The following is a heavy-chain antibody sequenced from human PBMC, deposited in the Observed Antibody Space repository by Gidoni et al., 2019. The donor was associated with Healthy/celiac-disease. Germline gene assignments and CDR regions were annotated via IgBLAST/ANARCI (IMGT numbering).Heavy chain of an antibody. CDR3: TTAGVYDCWSGPPFDY. Sequence: EVQLVESGGGLVTPGGSLRLSCAASGFTFSNACLSWGRQAPGKGLEWVGRIKSKTDGGTTDDAAPVKGRFTISRDESKNTLYLQMNSLKTEDTAVYYCTTAGVYDCWSGPPFDYGGQGTLVTVSS. CDR1: GFTFSNAC. D-gene: IGHD3-3*01. CDR2: IKSKTDGGTT. J-gene: IGHJ4*02. V-gene: IGHV3-15*01.